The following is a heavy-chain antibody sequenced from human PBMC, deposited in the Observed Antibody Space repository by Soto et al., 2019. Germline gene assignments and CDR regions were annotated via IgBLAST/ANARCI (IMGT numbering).Heavy chain of an antibody. Sequence: EVQLVESGGGLVQPGGSLRLSCAASGFTFSSSWMHWVRQAPGKGLVWVSRISGDGSSVNYADSAKGRFTISRDNDKNTLYLEMSSLRAEDTALYYCVSRLPVAGPYDFWGQGTLVTVSS. CDR1: GFTFSSSW. CDR2: ISGDGSSV. J-gene: IGHJ4*02. CDR3: VSRLPVAGPYDF. V-gene: IGHV3-74*02. D-gene: IGHD6-19*01.